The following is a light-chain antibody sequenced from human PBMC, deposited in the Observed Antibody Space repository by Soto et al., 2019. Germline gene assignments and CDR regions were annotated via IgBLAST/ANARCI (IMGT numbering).Light chain of an antibody. V-gene: IGKV1-6*01. Sequence: AIQMPQSPSSLSASVGDRVTITCRASQDIRHDLGWYQQKPGKAPKLLIYAASSLQTGVPSRFSGSGSGTDFTLTISSLQPEDFATYYCLQDYRFPPWTFGQGTKVEVK. CDR2: AAS. CDR1: QDIRHD. CDR3: LQDYRFPPWT. J-gene: IGKJ1*01.